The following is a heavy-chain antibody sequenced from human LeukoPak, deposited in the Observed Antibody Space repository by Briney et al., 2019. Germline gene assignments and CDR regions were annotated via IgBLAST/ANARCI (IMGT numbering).Heavy chain of an antibody. Sequence: PSETLSLTCAVYGGSFSGYYWSWIRQPPGKGLEWIGEINHSGSTNYNPSLKSRVTISVDTSKNQFSLKLSSVTAADTAVYYCARYLAMPGYFDYWGQGTLVTVSS. CDR3: ARYLAMPGYFDY. D-gene: IGHD2-2*01. CDR2: INHSGST. CDR1: GGSFSGYY. V-gene: IGHV4-34*01. J-gene: IGHJ4*02.